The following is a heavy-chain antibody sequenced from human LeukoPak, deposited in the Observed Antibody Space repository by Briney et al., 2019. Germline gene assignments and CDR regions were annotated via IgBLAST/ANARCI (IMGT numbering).Heavy chain of an antibody. J-gene: IGHJ5*02. CDR3: ARGGLHSIDP. CDR2: ISSRSSHK. Sequence: GGSLRLSCAASGFTFGRYSMNWVRQAPGQGLEWVSSISSRSSHKSYADSVKGRFTVSRDNAKNSLHLQMNSLRVEDTAVYYCARGGLHSIDPWGQGTLVTVSS. V-gene: IGHV3-21*01. D-gene: IGHD6-13*01. CDR1: GFTFGRYS.